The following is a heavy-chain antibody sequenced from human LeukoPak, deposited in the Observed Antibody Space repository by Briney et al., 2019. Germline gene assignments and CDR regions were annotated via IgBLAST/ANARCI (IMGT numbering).Heavy chain of an antibody. D-gene: IGHD3-10*01. V-gene: IGHV1-69*01. Sequence: SVKVSCKASGGTFSSYAISWVRQAPGQGLEWMGGIIPIFGTANYAQKFQGRVTITADESTSTAYMELSSLRSEDTAVYYCARATTMVRGVIITQDSRDAFDIWGQGTMVTVPS. CDR2: IIPIFGTA. CDR1: GGTFSSYA. CDR3: ARATTMVRGVIITQDSRDAFDI. J-gene: IGHJ3*02.